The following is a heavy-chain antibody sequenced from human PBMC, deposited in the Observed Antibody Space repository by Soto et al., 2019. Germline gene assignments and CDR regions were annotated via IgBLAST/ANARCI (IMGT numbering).Heavy chain of an antibody. V-gene: IGHV3-7*01. CDR2: IKEDGSGK. CDR1: GFTFSSYW. CDR3: VKAWYNDLWGYSFDY. D-gene: IGHD3-3*01. Sequence: EVQLVESGGGLVQPGGSLRLSCAASGFTFSSYWMTWVRQAPGKGLEWVANIKEDGSGKYYVDSVKGRFTISRDNTKNSLSLQLNSLSAEDTSTYYCVKAWYNDLWGYSFDYWGQGTLVTISS. J-gene: IGHJ4*02.